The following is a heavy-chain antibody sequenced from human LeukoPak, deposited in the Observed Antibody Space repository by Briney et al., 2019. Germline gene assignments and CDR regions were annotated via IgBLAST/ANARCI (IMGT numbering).Heavy chain of an antibody. V-gene: IGHV3-21*01. Sequence: GGSLRLSCTASGFTFSSYTMSWFRQAPGSGLDWVSSISSSGHYIYYADSVKGRFTISRDHAKSSLYLQMNSLRAEDTAVYYCARAKGFGEPYYFDYWGQGTLVTVSS. J-gene: IGHJ4*02. CDR3: ARAKGFGEPYYFDY. CDR1: GFTFSSYT. D-gene: IGHD3-10*01. CDR2: ISSSGHYI.